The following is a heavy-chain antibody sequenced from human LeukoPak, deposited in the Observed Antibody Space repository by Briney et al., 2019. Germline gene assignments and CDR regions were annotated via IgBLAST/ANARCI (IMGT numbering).Heavy chain of an antibody. CDR3: ARDRPYGSGSYYEYYYYYGMDV. Sequence: WASVKVSCKASGYTFTSYGISWVRQAHGQGLEWMGWISAYNGNTNYAQKLQGRVTMTTDTSTSTAYMELRSLRSDDTAVYYCARDRPYGSGSYYEYYYYYGMDVWGQGTTVTVSS. D-gene: IGHD3-10*01. J-gene: IGHJ6*02. CDR2: ISAYNGNT. V-gene: IGHV1-18*01. CDR1: GYTFTSYG.